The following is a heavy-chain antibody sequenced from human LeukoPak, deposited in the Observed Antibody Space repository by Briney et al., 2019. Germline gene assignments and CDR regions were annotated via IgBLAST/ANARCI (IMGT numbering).Heavy chain of an antibody. D-gene: IGHD3-10*01. CDR1: GGSFSGYY. Sequence: SETLSLTCAVYGGSFSGYYWSGIREPPRKGLEWIGEINHSGSTNYSPSLKDRVAISVDTSKNQFSLKLSSVTAADTAVYYCARGRVPYYYGSGSYRNWFDPWGQGTLVTVSS. CDR3: ARGRVPYYYGSGSYRNWFDP. CDR2: INHSGST. V-gene: IGHV4-34*01. J-gene: IGHJ5*02.